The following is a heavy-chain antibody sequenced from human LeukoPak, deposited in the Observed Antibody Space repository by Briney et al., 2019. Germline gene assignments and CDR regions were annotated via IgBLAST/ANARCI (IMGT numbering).Heavy chain of an antibody. J-gene: IGHJ4*02. Sequence: ASVKASCKASGGTFSSYAISWVRQAPGQGLEWMGRIIPILGIANYAQKFQGRVTITADKSTSTAYMELSSLRSEDTAVYYCANTNQDYYGSGSYHPDYWGQGTLVTVSS. CDR2: IIPILGIA. CDR3: ANTNQDYYGSGSYHPDY. D-gene: IGHD3-10*01. V-gene: IGHV1-69*04. CDR1: GGTFSSYA.